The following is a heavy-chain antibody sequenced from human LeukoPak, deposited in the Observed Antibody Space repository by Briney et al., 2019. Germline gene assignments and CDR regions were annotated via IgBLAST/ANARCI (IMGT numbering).Heavy chain of an antibody. J-gene: IGHJ4*02. CDR1: GGSISSYY. Sequence: SETLSLTCTVSGGSISSYYWSWIRQPPGKGLEWIGYIYYSGSTNYNPSLKSRVTISVDRSKNQFSLKLSSVTAADTAVYYCARASGGTTRVDYWGQGTLVTVSS. V-gene: IGHV4-59*01. CDR3: ARASGGTTRVDY. D-gene: IGHD3-10*01. CDR2: IYYSGST.